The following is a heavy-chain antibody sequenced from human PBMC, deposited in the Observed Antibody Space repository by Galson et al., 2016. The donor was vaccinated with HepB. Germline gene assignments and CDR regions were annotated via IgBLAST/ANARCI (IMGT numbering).Heavy chain of an antibody. V-gene: IGHV3-23*01. J-gene: IGHJ4*02. Sequence: SLRLSCAASGFTFSSYAMNWVRLLPGKGLEWVSGITIGGTKTFYADSVKGRFTISRDNPKSTVYLHMNSLTGGDTAIYYCAIGMEVWPSGMDVWGQGTLVAVSS. D-gene: IGHD1-14*01. CDR1: GFTFSSYA. CDR2: ITIGGTKT. CDR3: AIGMEVWPSGMDV.